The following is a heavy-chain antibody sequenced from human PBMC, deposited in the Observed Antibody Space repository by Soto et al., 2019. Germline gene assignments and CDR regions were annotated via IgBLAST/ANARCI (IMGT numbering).Heavy chain of an antibody. CDR2: IYWDDDK. D-gene: IGHD6-13*01. V-gene: IGHV2-5*02. CDR3: AHSKEYSSSWYADY. J-gene: IGHJ4*02. Sequence: QITLKESGPTLVKPTQTLTLTCTFSGFSLSTSGVGVGWIRQPPGKALEWLALIYWDDDKRYSPSLKSRLTITKXTSXXXXXXXXXXXDPVDTATYYCAHSKEYSSSWYADYWGQGTLVTVSS. CDR1: GFSLSTSGVG.